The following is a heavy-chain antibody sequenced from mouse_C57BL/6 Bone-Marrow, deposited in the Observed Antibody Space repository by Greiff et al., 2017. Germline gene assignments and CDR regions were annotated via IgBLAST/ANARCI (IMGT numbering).Heavy chain of an antibody. CDR1: GYAFSSSW. Sequence: VQLQQSGPELVKPGASVKISCKASGYAFSSSWMNWVKQRPGKGLEWIGRIYPGDGDTNYNGKFKGKATLTADKSSSTAYMQLSSLTSEDSAVXFCARMEDYYGSGNYWGQGTTLTVSS. J-gene: IGHJ2*01. CDR2: IYPGDGDT. CDR3: ARMEDYYGSGNY. V-gene: IGHV1-82*01. D-gene: IGHD1-1*01.